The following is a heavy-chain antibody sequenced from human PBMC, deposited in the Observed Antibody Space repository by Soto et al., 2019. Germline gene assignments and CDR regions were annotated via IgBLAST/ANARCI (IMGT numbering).Heavy chain of an antibody. Sequence: GGSLRLSCAASGFTFSNAWMSWARQAPGKGLEWVGRIKSKTDGGTTDYAAPVKGRFTISRDDSKNTLYLQMNSLKTEDTAVYYCTTVGHDYGDYEALVDSVCDYWGQGTLVTVSS. V-gene: IGHV3-15*01. CDR1: GFTFSNAW. CDR2: IKSKTDGGTT. CDR3: TTVGHDYGDYEALVDSVCDY. J-gene: IGHJ4*02. D-gene: IGHD4-17*01.